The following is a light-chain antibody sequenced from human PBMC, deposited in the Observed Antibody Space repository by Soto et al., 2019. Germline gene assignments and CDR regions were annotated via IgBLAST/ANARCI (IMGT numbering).Light chain of an antibody. CDR3: QQYGSSPPWT. V-gene: IGKV3-20*01. CDR2: GAS. J-gene: IGKJ1*01. CDR1: QSVSSSY. Sequence: EIVLTQSPATLSLSPGERATLSCRASQSVSSSYLAWYQQKPGQAPRLLIYGASSRATGIPDRFSGSGFGTDFTLTISRLEPEDFAVYYCQQYGSSPPWTFGQGTKVDIK.